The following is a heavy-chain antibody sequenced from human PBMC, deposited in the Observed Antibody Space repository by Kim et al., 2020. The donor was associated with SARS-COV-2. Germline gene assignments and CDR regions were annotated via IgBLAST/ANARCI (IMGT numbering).Heavy chain of an antibody. Sequence: GGSLRLSCAASGFTFSIYDMSWVRQAPGKGLEWVSSISDSGGRTYYADSVKGRFTISRDDSKSTLYLQMNSLRAEDTAVYYWAKVSPWWGQGTLVTVSS. CDR3: AKVSPW. V-gene: IGHV3-23*01. J-gene: IGHJ4*02. CDR2: ISDSGGRT. CDR1: GFTFSIYD.